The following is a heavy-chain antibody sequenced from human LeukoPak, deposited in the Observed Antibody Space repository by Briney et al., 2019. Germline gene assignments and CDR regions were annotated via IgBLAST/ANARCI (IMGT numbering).Heavy chain of an antibody. Sequence: SETLSLTCTVSGGSISSSSYYWGWIRQPPGKGLEWIGSIYYSGSTYYNPSLKSRVTISVDTSKNQFSLKLSSVTAADTAVYYCAKWTGNSVNFDYWGQGTLVTVSS. J-gene: IGHJ4*02. CDR2: IYYSGST. D-gene: IGHD3/OR15-3a*01. V-gene: IGHV4-39*07. CDR3: AKWTGNSVNFDY. CDR1: GGSISSSSYY.